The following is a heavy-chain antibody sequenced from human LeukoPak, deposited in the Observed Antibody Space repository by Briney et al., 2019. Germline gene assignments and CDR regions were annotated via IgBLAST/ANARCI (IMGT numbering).Heavy chain of an antibody. Sequence: ASVKVSCKASGYTFTSYGLSWVRQAPGQGLEWMGWISAYNGNTNYAQKLQGRVTMTTDTSTSTAYLELRSLRSDDTAVYYCARTSEPDYYDSSGYYLFDYWGQGTLVTVSS. D-gene: IGHD3-22*01. J-gene: IGHJ4*02. CDR3: ARTSEPDYYDSSGYYLFDY. CDR1: GYTFTSYG. V-gene: IGHV1-18*01. CDR2: ISAYNGNT.